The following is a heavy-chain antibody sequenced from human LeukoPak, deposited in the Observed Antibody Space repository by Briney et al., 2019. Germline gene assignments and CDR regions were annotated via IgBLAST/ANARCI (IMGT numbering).Heavy chain of an antibody. D-gene: IGHD3-10*01. J-gene: IGHJ3*02. CDR1: GFTFSSYW. V-gene: IGHV3-7*01. Sequence: GGSLRLSCAASGFTFSSYWMSWVRQVPGKGLEWVANIKQDGSEKYYVDSVKGRFTISRDNAKNSLYLQTSSLRAEDTAVYYCARERYGSGRDAFDIWGQGTMVTVSS. CDR3: ARERYGSGRDAFDI. CDR2: IKQDGSEK.